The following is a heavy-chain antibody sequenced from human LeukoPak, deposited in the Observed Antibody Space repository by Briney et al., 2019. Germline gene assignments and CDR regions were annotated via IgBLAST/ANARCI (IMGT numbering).Heavy chain of an antibody. D-gene: IGHD2-21*01. J-gene: IGHJ5*02. Sequence: PGGSLRLSCAASGFTFSSYSMNWVRQAPGKGLEWVSCISTSSNYIYYADSVKGRFTISRDNAKNSLYLQMNSLRAEDTAVYYCARSPVVGDPNWFDPWGQGTLVTVSS. CDR2: ISTSSNYI. CDR1: GFTFSSYS. V-gene: IGHV3-21*01. CDR3: ARSPVVGDPNWFDP.